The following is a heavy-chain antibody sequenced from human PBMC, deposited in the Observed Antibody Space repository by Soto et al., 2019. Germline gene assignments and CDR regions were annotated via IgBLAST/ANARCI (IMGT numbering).Heavy chain of an antibody. Sequence: SETLSLTCTVSGGSISSSSYYWGWIRQPPGKGLEWIGSIYYSGSTYYNPSLKSRVTISVDTSKNQFSLKLSSVAAADTAVYYCARATTPPDYDFWSGYSRFDPWGQGTLVTVSS. V-gene: IGHV4-39*01. CDR1: GGSISSSSYY. CDR2: IYYSGST. J-gene: IGHJ5*02. D-gene: IGHD3-3*01. CDR3: ARATTPPDYDFWSGYSRFDP.